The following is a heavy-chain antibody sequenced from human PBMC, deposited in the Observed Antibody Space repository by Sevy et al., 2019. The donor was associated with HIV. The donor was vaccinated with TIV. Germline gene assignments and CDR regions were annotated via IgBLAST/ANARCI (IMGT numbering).Heavy chain of an antibody. D-gene: IGHD3-10*01. V-gene: IGHV3-30*18. CDR3: AKDHNLWSEGGFLHH. CDR1: GFTFSSYA. Sequence: GGSLRLSCAASGFTFSSYAIHWVRQTPGKGLERVAVISYDGNNKNYADSVKGRFTVSRDKTKNTLYAQMNSLRAEDTAVYYCAKDHNLWSEGGFLHHWGQGTLVTVSS. CDR2: ISYDGNNK. J-gene: IGHJ1*01.